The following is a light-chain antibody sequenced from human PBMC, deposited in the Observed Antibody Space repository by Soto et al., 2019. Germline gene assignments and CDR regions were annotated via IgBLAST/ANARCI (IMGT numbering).Light chain of an antibody. CDR3: QQYDSSPLT. J-gene: IGKJ1*01. CDR2: GAS. V-gene: IGKV3-20*01. CDR1: QSVSSSY. Sequence: EIVLTQSPGTLSLSPGERATLSCRASQSVSSSYLAWYQQKPGQAPRLLIYGASSRATGIPDRFSGSGSGTDFTLTISRLEPEDFAVSYCQQYDSSPLTFGQGTKVEIK.